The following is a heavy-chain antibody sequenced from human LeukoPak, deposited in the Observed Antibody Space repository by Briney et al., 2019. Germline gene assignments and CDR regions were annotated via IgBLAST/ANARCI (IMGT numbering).Heavy chain of an antibody. D-gene: IGHD4-17*01. CDR3: ARHPDYGDYGMDV. J-gene: IGHJ6*04. Sequence: GESLKISCKGSGYSFTSYWIGWVRQMPGKGLEWMGIIYPGDSDTRYSPSFQGQVTISAEKSISTAYLQWSSLKASDTAMYYCARHPDYGDYGMDVWGKGTTVTVSS. CDR1: GYSFTSYW. CDR2: IYPGDSDT. V-gene: IGHV5-51*01.